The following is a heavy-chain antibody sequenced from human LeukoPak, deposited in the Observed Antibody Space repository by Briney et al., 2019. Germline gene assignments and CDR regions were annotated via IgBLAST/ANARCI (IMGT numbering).Heavy chain of an antibody. CDR3: ARRTRTASWYGGSIDY. Sequence: PSETLSLTCNVSGDSISSYYWSWIRKPPGKGLEWIGYIYHTGSTNYNPSLEGRVTISVDMSKNQFSLNLRSVTAADTAIYYCARRTRTASWYGGSIDYWGHGTQVTVSS. V-gene: IGHV4-59*08. D-gene: IGHD6-13*01. CDR1: GDSISSYY. CDR2: IYHTGST. J-gene: IGHJ4*01.